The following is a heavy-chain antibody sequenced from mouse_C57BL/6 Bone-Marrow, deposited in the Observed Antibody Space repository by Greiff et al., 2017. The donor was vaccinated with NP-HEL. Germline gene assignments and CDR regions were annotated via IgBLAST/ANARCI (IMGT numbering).Heavy chain of an antibody. Sequence: EVKLVESGGGLVKPGGSLKLSCAASGFTFSDYGMHWVRQAPEKGLEWVAYISSGSSTIYYADTVKGRFTISRDTAKKTLFLQMTSMRSEDTAMYYCARDHYYGSSYRYFDVWGTGTTVTVSS. CDR3: ARDHYYGSSYRYFDV. CDR2: ISSGSSTI. V-gene: IGHV5-17*01. J-gene: IGHJ1*03. CDR1: GFTFSDYG. D-gene: IGHD1-1*01.